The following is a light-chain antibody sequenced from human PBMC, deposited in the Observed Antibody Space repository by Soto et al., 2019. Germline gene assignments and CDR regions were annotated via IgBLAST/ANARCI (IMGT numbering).Light chain of an antibody. CDR2: DVS. J-gene: IGLJ1*01. Sequence: QSALTQPRSVSGSPGQSVTISCTGTSSDVGGYNYVSWYQQHPGKAPKLMLYDVSKRPSGVPDRFSGSKSGNTASLTISGLQAEDEADYYFCSYAATYPYVFGTGTKVTVL. CDR3: CSYAATYPYV. CDR1: SSDVGGYNY. V-gene: IGLV2-11*01.